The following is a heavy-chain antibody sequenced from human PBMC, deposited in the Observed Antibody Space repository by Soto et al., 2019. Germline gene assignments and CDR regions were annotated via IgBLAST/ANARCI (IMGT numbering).Heavy chain of an antibody. J-gene: IGHJ4*02. V-gene: IGHV3-21*01. CDR2: ISSGSSYI. CDR1: GFTFSDYY. Sequence: EVQLVESGGGLVKPGGSLRLSCAASGFTFSDYYMNWVRQAPGKGLEWVSSISSGSSYIYYADSVKGRFTISRNNAKKSLYLQMNSLRAEDTAVYYCARDSAAGHFDYWGQGILVTVSS. D-gene: IGHD6-25*01. CDR3: ARDSAAGHFDY.